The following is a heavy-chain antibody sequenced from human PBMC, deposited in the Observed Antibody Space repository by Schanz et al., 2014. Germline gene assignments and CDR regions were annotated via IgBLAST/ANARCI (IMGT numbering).Heavy chain of an antibody. CDR3: ARDTTWRLDL. Sequence: QVQLQQWGAGLLKPSETLSLTCAVYGGSFSGYYWSWIRQPPGKGLEWIAEINHGGSTNYNPSLKSRVTISLDTSNNQFSLTRTSLTAADTAVYYCARDTTWRLDLWGRGTLVTVSS. CDR1: GGSFSGYY. CDR2: INHGGST. V-gene: IGHV4-34*01. D-gene: IGHD1-1*01. J-gene: IGHJ2*01.